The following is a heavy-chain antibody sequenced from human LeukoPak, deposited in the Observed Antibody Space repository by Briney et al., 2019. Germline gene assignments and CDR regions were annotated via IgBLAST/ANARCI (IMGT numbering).Heavy chain of an antibody. CDR1: GFTVSSNY. CDR3: ARDRSYGSFDF. D-gene: IGHD5-18*01. Sequence: GGSLRLSCAASGFTVSSNYMSWVRQAPGKGLEWVSFIYSGGSTYYADSVKGRFTISRDNAKNALYLQMNSLTAEDTALYHCARDRSYGSFDFWGQGTLVTVSS. J-gene: IGHJ4*02. CDR2: IYSGGST. V-gene: IGHV3-53*01.